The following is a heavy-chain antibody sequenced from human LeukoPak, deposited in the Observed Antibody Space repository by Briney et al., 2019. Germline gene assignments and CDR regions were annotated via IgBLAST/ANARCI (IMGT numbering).Heavy chain of an antibody. J-gene: IGHJ4*02. CDR1: GGSISSTNYY. CDR3: ATNIGGGITSFEY. CDR2: ISGSGGST. D-gene: IGHD3-10*01. Sequence: ETLSLTCTVSGGSISSTNYYWGWIRQPPGKGLEWVSAISGSGGSTYYPDSVKGRFTISRDNSKNTLYLQMRSLRGDDTAVYYCATNIGGGITSFEYWGQGTLVTVSS. V-gene: IGHV3-23*01.